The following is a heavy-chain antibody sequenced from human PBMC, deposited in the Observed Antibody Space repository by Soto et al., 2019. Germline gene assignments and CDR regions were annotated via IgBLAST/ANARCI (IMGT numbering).Heavy chain of an antibody. CDR2: MNPNSGNT. CDR1: GDGFASCD. D-gene: IGHD3-10*01. Sequence: GASAEVCSKASGDGFASCDRKSVRQANGQGLEWMGWMNPNSGNTGYAQKFQGRVTMTRNTSISTAYMELSSLRSEDTAVYYCARGSALSGGYYYYGMDVWGQGTTVTVSS. V-gene: IGHV1-8*01. J-gene: IGHJ6*02. CDR3: ARGSALSGGYYYYGMDV.